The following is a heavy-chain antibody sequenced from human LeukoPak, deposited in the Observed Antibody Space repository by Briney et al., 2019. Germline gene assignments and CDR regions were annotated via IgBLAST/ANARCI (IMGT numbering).Heavy chain of an antibody. V-gene: IGHV3-15*01. Sequence: GGSLRLSCAASDFSFITYAMSWVRQAPGKGLEWVGLIKSKTDGGTTDYAAPVKGRFIISRDDSKNTLYLQMNSLKTEDTAVYYCTTYDDILTGLRFWGQGTLVTVSS. CDR2: IKSKTDGGTT. CDR3: TTYDDILTGLRF. J-gene: IGHJ4*02. D-gene: IGHD3-9*01. CDR1: DFSFITYA.